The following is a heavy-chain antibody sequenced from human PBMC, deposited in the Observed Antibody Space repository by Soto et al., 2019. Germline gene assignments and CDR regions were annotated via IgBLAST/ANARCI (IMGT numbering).Heavy chain of an antibody. V-gene: IGHV1-69*05. CDR2: IIPIFGTA. D-gene: IGHD3-22*01. CDR1: GGTFSSYA. J-gene: IGHJ3*02. Sequence: SVKVSCKASGGTFSSYAISWVRQAPGQGLEWMGGIIPIFGTANYAQKFQGRVTMTRDTSVSTAYMELSRLRSDDTAVYYCARVTDYYDSSGYFLGAFDIWGQGTMVTVSS. CDR3: ARVTDYYDSSGYFLGAFDI.